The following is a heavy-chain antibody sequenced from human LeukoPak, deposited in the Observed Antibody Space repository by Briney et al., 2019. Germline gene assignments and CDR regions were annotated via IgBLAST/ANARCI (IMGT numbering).Heavy chain of an antibody. Sequence: SETLSLTCTVSGGSISSYYWSWIRQPPGKGLEWIGYINHRGSTNYNPSLRSRVTLSVDTSKNQVSLKLRSVTAADTAVYYCASEALTIIPPHFDYWGQGTLVTVSS. D-gene: IGHD3-9*01. V-gene: IGHV4-59*01. CDR2: INHRGST. CDR3: ASEALTIIPPHFDY. J-gene: IGHJ4*02. CDR1: GGSISSYY.